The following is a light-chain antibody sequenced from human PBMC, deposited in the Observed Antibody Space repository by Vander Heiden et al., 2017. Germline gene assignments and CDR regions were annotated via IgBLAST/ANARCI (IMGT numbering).Light chain of an antibody. J-gene: IGKJ4*01. CDR2: LGS. Sequence: DIVMTQSPLSLPVTPGEPASISCRSSQSLLHSNGYNYLDWYLQKPGQSPQLLIYLGSNRDSGVHDRFSGSGSGTDFTLKISRVEAEDVGVYYCMQALHNLFGGGTKVXIK. CDR1: QSLLHSNGYNY. V-gene: IGKV2-28*01. CDR3: MQALHNL.